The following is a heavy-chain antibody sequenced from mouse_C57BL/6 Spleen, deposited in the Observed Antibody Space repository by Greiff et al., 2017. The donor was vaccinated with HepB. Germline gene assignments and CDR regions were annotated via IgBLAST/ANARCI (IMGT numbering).Heavy chain of an antibody. D-gene: IGHD1-1*01. Sequence: QVQLQQPGAELVKPGASVKMSCKASGYTFTSYWITWVKQRPGQGLEWIGDIYPGSGSTNYNEKFKSKATLTVDTSSSTAYMQLSSLTSEDSAVYYCARDPITTVVDYFDYWGQGTTLTVSS. J-gene: IGHJ2*01. CDR2: IYPGSGST. V-gene: IGHV1-55*01. CDR3: ARDPITTVVDYFDY. CDR1: GYTFTSYW.